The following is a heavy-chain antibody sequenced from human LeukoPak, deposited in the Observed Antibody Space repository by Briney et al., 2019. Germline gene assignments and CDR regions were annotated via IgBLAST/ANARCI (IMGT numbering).Heavy chain of an antibody. CDR3: ARDWGKYSSGWYSDY. CDR1: GFTFSSYA. Sequence: PGRSLRLSCAASGFTFSSYAMHWVRQAPGKGLEWVAIISYDGSNKYYADSVKGRFTISRDNSKNTLYLQMSSPRAEDTALYYCARDWGKYSSGWYSDYWGQGTLVTVSS. CDR2: ISYDGSNK. D-gene: IGHD6-19*01. J-gene: IGHJ4*02. V-gene: IGHV3-30-3*01.